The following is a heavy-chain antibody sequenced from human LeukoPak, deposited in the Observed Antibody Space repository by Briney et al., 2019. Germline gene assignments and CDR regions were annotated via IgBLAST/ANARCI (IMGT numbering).Heavy chain of an antibody. CDR3: ARSLEWNLVGFDY. CDR2: INDSGDNT. CDR1: RFTFSNSG. V-gene: IGHV3-23*01. D-gene: IGHD3-3*01. Sequence: PGGSLRPSCAASRFTFSNSGMNWVRQAPGKGLEWVSVINDSGDNTFYADAVKGRFTISRDNSKSTLYLQMSSLRVEDTAVYYCARSLEWNLVGFDYWGQGILVTVSS. J-gene: IGHJ4*02.